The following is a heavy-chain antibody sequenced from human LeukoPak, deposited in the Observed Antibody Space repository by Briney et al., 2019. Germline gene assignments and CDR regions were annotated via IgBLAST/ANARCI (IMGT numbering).Heavy chain of an antibody. D-gene: IGHD6-13*01. J-gene: IGHJ5*02. CDR2: INPNSGGT. V-gene: IGHV1-2*02. Sequence: ASVKVPCKASGYTFTGYYMHWVRQAPGQGLEWMGWINPNSGGTNYAQKFQGRVTMTRDTSISTAYMELSRLRSDDTAVYYCARDGGYSSSWYWFDPWGQGTLVTVSS. CDR3: ARDGGYSSSWYWFDP. CDR1: GYTFTGYY.